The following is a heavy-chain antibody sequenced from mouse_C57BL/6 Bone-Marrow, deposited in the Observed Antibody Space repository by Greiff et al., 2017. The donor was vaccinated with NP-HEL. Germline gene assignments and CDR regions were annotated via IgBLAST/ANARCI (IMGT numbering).Heavy chain of an antibody. CDR3: ARGGIHYYGSSYNY. J-gene: IGHJ2*01. V-gene: IGHV1-82*01. Sequence: VKLQQSGPELVKPGASVKISCKASGYAFSSSWMNWVKQRPGKGLEWIGRIYPGDGDTNYNGKFKGKATLTADKSSSTAYMQLSSLTSEDSAVYFCARGGIHYYGSSYNYWGQGTTLTVSS. CDR1: GYAFSSSW. D-gene: IGHD1-1*01. CDR2: IYPGDGDT.